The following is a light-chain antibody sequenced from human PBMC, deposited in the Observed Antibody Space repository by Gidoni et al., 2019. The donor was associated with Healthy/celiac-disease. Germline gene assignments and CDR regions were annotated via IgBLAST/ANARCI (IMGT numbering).Light chain of an antibody. J-gene: IGKJ2*01. CDR2: GVS. CDR1: QSVSSN. CDR3: QQYNNWPYT. V-gene: IGKV3-15*01. Sequence: EIVMTQSPATLSVSPGERATLSCRASQSVSSNLAWYQQKPGQAPRLLIYGVSTRATGIPARCSGSGSGTEFTRTISSLQSEDFAVYYCQQYNNWPYTFGQGTKLEIK.